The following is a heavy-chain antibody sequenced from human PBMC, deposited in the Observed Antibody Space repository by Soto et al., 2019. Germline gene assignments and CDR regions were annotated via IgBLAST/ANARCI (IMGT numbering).Heavy chain of an antibody. V-gene: IGHV3-21*06. CDR2: ISSTTNYI. Sequence: GGSLRLSCTASGFIFTRYSMNWVRQAPGKGLEWVSSISSTTNYIYYGDSMKGRFTISRDNAKNSLYLEMNSLRAEDTAVYYCARESEDLTSIFDYWGQGTLVTVSS. CDR3: ARESEDLTSIFDY. J-gene: IGHJ4*02. CDR1: GFIFTRYS.